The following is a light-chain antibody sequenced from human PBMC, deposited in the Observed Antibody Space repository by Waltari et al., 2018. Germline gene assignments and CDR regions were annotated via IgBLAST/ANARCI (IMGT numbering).Light chain of an antibody. CDR2: KNN. J-gene: IGLJ3*02. CDR1: SSTIGSNY. V-gene: IGLV1-47*01. CDR3: AAWDDSLSGLV. Sequence: SVLTQPPSASGPPGQKVPISCNGSSSTIGSNYVYWYQQFPGTAPKLLIFKNNQRPSGVPDRFSDSKSGTSASLAINGLRSEDEADYYCAAWDDSLSGLVLGGGTKVTV.